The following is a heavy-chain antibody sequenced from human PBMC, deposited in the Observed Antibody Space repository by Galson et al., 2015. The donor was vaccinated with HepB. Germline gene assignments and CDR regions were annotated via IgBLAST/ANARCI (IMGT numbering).Heavy chain of an antibody. CDR2: NSSSSSYT. CDR1: GFTFSDYY. V-gene: IGHV3-11*03. CDR3: ASSKVRGGDCYSDY. Sequence: SLRLSCAASGFTFSDYYMSWIRQAPGKGLEWVSYNSSSSSYTNYADSVKGRFTISRDNAKNSLYLQMNSLRAEDTAVYYCASSKVRGGDCYSDYWGQGTLVTVSS. J-gene: IGHJ4*02. D-gene: IGHD2-21*02.